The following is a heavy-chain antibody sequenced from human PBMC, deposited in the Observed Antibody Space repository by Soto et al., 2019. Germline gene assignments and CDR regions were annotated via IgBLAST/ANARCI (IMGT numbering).Heavy chain of an antibody. J-gene: IGHJ4*02. CDR1: VFTFNNFW. CDR2: INTDGSVT. Sequence: QPRGSLRLSCAVSVFTFNNFWMHWVRQAPGKGLGWVARINTDGSVTSHADSVKGRFTISRDNAKSTLYLQMNSLRAEDSARYYCARQTGLGATNYWGRGTLVTVSS. D-gene: IGHD1-26*01. CDR3: ARQTGLGATNY. V-gene: IGHV3-74*01.